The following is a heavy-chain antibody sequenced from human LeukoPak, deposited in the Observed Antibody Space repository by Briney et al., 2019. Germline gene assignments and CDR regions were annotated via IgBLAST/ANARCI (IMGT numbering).Heavy chain of an antibody. CDR3: ARELCSTTTCYFDY. Sequence: PSETLSLACSVSGGSISSYYWSWIRQPPGKGLEWIGYIYYTGSTNYNPSLKSRVTISVDTSKNQFSLKLNSVTAADTAVYYCARELCSTTTCYFDYWGQGTVVTVSS. CDR2: IYYTGST. CDR1: GGSISSYY. D-gene: IGHD2-2*01. J-gene: IGHJ4*02. V-gene: IGHV4-59*01.